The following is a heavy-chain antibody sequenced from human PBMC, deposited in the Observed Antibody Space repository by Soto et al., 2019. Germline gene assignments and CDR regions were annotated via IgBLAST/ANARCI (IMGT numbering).Heavy chain of an antibody. V-gene: IGHV1-69*01. CDR3: ARDWPLSSPYYYYGMDV. CDR2: IIPIFGTA. Sequence: QVQLVQSGAEVKKPGSSVKVSCKASGGTLSSYAISWVRQAPGQGLEWMGGIIPIFGTANYAQKFQGRVTITADESTSTAYMELSSLRSEDTAVYYCARDWPLSSPYYYYGMDVWGQGTTVTVSS. J-gene: IGHJ6*02. D-gene: IGHD2-2*01. CDR1: GGTLSSYA.